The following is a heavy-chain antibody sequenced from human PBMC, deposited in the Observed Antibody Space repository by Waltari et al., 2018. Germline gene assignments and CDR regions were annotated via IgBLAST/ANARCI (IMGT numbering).Heavy chain of an antibody. V-gene: IGHV3-21*01. D-gene: IGHD3-16*01. CDR1: GFPFSSYS. CDR3: ARSLTFGGVDAFDI. CDR2: ISSSSSYI. Sequence: EVQLVESGGGLVKPGGSLRLSCAASGFPFSSYSMNWVRQAPGKGLEWVSSISSSSSYIYYADSVKGRFTISRDNAKNSLYLQMNSLRAEDTAVYYCARSLTFGGVDAFDIWGQGTMVTVSS. J-gene: IGHJ3*02.